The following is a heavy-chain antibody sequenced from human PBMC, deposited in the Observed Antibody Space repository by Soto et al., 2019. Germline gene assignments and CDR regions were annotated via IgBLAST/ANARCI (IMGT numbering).Heavy chain of an antibody. J-gene: IGHJ6*02. CDR2: IKSDGSYA. CDR1: GFTLSNYW. D-gene: IGHD5-18*01. CDR3: ARETDTRYSYGPPYGTDV. V-gene: IGHV3-74*01. Sequence: QPGGSLRLSCAASGFTLSNYWMHWVRQAPGKGLVWVSRIKSDGSYANYADSVKGRFTISRDNAKNTLYLQMNSLRAEYTAVYYCARETDTRYSYGPPYGTDVWRQANTVTVSS.